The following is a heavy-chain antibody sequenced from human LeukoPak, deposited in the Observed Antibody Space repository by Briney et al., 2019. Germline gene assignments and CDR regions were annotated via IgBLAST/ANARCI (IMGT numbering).Heavy chain of an antibody. CDR3: ASPPRNDFMQYYFVY. Sequence: ASVKVSCKASGGTFSSYAISWVRQAPGQGLEWMGGIIPIFGIANYAQKFQGRVTITTDESTSTAYMELSSLRSEDTAVYYCASPPRNDFMQYYFVYWGQGTLVTVSS. V-gene: IGHV1-69*05. J-gene: IGHJ4*02. D-gene: IGHD3-3*01. CDR1: GGTFSSYA. CDR2: IIPIFGIA.